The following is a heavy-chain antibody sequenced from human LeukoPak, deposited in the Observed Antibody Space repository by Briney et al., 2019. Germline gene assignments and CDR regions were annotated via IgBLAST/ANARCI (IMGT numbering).Heavy chain of an antibody. CDR3: ARQSQGYGLVDY. Sequence: PGGSLRLSCAASGFIFTTHNVTWVRQAPGKGLEWVSSISSGTSYIYYADSVMGRFTISRDNAKNSLYLQMNSLRAEDTAVYYCARQSQGYGLVDYWGQGTLVTVSS. J-gene: IGHJ4*02. V-gene: IGHV3-21*01. D-gene: IGHD3/OR15-3a*01. CDR1: GFIFTTHN. CDR2: ISSGTSYI.